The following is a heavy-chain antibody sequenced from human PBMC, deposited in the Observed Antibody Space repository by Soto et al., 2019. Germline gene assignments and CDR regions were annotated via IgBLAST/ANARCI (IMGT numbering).Heavy chain of an antibody. CDR3: ARDNCSSTSCYYYYGMDV. CDR1: GGSISSYY. Sequence: PSEALSLTCTVSGGSISSYYWSWIRQPPGTGLEWIGYIYYSGSTNYNPSPKSRVTISVDTSKNQFSLKLSSVTAADTAVYYCARDNCSSTSCYYYYGMDVWGQGTTVTVSS. J-gene: IGHJ6*02. V-gene: IGHV4-59*01. D-gene: IGHD2-2*01. CDR2: IYYSGST.